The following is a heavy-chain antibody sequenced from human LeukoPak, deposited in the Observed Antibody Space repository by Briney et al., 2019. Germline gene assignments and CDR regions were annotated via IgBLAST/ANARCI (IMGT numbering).Heavy chain of an antibody. Sequence: GGSLRLSCAASGFTFNNYALSWVRQAPGKGLEWVSTSSGNGGSATYTYYADSVKGRFTISRDNSKNTLYLQMNSLRAEDTAVYYCAKSVPYRYYYDNSGFYFVDYWGQGTLVTVSS. J-gene: IGHJ4*02. CDR2: SSGNGGSATYT. V-gene: IGHV3-23*01. CDR3: AKSVPYRYYYDNSGFYFVDY. D-gene: IGHD3-22*01. CDR1: GFTFNNYA.